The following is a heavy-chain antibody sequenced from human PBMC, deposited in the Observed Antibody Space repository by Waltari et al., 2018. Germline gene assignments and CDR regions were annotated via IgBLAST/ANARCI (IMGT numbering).Heavy chain of an antibody. V-gene: IGHV4-34*01. J-gene: IGHJ5*02. D-gene: IGHD2-15*01. CDR2: INDSGST. CDR1: GGSFRGYS. CDR3: ARGFVSDWFDP. Sequence: QVQLQQWGAGLLKPSETLSLPCAADGGSFRGYSWGWIRQPPGKGLAGSGEINDSGSTNYNPSLRSRVTISVDTSKNQFSLKLSSVTAADTAVYYCARGFVSDWFDPWGQGTLVTVSS.